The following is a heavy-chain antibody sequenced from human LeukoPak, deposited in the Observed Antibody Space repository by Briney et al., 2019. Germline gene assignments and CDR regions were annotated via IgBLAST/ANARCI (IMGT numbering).Heavy chain of an antibody. Sequence: SETLSLTCTVSGGSISSYYWSWIRQPPGKGLEWIGYIYYSGSTNYNPSLKSRVTISVDTSKNQFSLKLSSVTAADTAVYYCARAEGGYSGYVRAFDAFDIWGQGTMVTVSS. D-gene: IGHD5-12*01. J-gene: IGHJ3*02. CDR3: ARAEGGYSGYVRAFDAFDI. CDR2: IYYSGST. V-gene: IGHV4-59*01. CDR1: GGSISSYY.